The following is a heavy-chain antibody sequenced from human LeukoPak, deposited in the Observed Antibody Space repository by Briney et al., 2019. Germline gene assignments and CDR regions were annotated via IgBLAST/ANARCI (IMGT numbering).Heavy chain of an antibody. CDR3: ARDRKDIVVVPANYYYYYYMDV. V-gene: IGHV3-21*01. CDR2: ITTSSSYM. J-gene: IGHJ6*03. Sequence: GGSLRLSCAASGFTFSAYNMNWVRRTPGKGLEWVSSITTSSSYMFYADSVRGRFTISRDNAKNSLYLQMNSLRAEDTAVYYCARDRKDIVVVPANYYYYYYMDVWGKGTTVTISS. CDR1: GFTFSAYN. D-gene: IGHD2-2*01.